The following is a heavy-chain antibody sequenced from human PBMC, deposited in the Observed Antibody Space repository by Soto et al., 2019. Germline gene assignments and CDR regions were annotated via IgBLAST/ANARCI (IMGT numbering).Heavy chain of an antibody. V-gene: IGHV4-59*03. CDR2: IYHTGTT. J-gene: IGHJ4*02. Sequence: SETLSLTCTVSGDSIRSSYWTWIRQAPGRGLEWIGDIYHTGTTNYNPSLKSRVSISVDTSKNQFSLRLRSVTAADTAIYFCAKIYAGSNHETMFNVFDHCGQVTLVTVYS. CDR3: AKIYAGSNHETMFNVFDH. D-gene: IGHD6-13*01. CDR1: GDSIRSSY.